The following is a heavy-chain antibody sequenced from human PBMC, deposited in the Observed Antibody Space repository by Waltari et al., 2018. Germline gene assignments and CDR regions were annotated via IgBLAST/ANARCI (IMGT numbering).Heavy chain of an antibody. CDR2: IYVSGST. V-gene: IGHV4-61*01. CDR1: GGSVSRGSSY. CDR3: ASLYYDFWSGYYTGITFDY. D-gene: IGHD3-3*01. J-gene: IGHJ4*02. Sequence: QVQLQESGPGLVKPSETMSLTRTVSGGSVSRGSSYWSWIRQPPGKGLEWIVYIYVSGSTNYTPSLKSRVTISVDTSKNQFSLNLRSVTAADTAVYSCASLYYDFWSGYYTGITFDYWGQGTLVTVSS.